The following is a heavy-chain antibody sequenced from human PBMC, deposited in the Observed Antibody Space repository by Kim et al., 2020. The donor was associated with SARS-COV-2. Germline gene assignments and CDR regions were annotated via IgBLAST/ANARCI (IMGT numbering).Heavy chain of an antibody. CDR1: GGSFSGYY. D-gene: IGHD1-1*01. CDR3: ARGDWRIRGIEYLQH. J-gene: IGHJ1*01. Sequence: SETLSLTCAVYGGSFSGYYWSWIRQPPGKGLELIGEINHSGSTNYNPSLKSRVTISVDTSKNQFSLKLSSVTAADTAVYYCARGDWRIRGIEYLQHWGQGTLVTVSS. CDR2: INHSGST. V-gene: IGHV4-34*01.